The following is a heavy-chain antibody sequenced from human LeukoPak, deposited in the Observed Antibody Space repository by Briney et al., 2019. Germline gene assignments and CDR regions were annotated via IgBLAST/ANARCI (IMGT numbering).Heavy chain of an antibody. J-gene: IGHJ6*03. Sequence: GGSLRLSCAASGFTFSSYSMNWVRQAPGKGLEWVSYISSGSDTIYYADSVKGRFTISRDNGKNSLYLQMNSLRAEDTAVYYCATYSSSSGYYYYMDVWGKGTTVTVSS. V-gene: IGHV3-48*01. CDR3: ATYSSSSGYYYYMDV. CDR1: GFTFSSYS. D-gene: IGHD6-6*01. CDR2: ISSGSDTI.